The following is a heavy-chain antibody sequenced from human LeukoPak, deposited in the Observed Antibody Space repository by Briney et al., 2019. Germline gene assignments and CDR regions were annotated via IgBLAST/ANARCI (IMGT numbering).Heavy chain of an antibody. D-gene: IGHD4-11*01. Sequence: SETLSLTFTVSGGSISSYYWSWIRQPPGKGLEWIGYIYYSGSTNYNPSLKSRVTISVDTSKNQFSLKLSSVTAADTAVYYCASIPLGGYSPPSSWGQGTLVTVSS. J-gene: IGHJ4*02. CDR2: IYYSGST. V-gene: IGHV4-59*08. CDR1: GGSISSYY. CDR3: ASIPLGGYSPPSS.